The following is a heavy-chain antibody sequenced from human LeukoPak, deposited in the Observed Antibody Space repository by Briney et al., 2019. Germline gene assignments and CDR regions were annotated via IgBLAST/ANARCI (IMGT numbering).Heavy chain of an antibody. CDR2: ISGSGGST. Sequence: GGPLRLSCAASGFTFSSYAMSWVRQAPGKGLEWVSAISGSGGSTYYADSVKGRFTISRDNSKNTLYLQMNSLRAEDTAVYYCAKDGSGSFALYYFDYWGQGTLVTVSS. CDR1: GFTFSSYA. J-gene: IGHJ4*02. CDR3: AKDGSGSFALYYFDY. D-gene: IGHD3-10*01. V-gene: IGHV3-23*01.